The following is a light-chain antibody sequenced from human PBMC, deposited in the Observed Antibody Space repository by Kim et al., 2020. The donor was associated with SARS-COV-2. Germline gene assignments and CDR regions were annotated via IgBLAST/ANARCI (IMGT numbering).Light chain of an antibody. CDR3: QAWDSSTDVV. Sequence: VTPGQTASITCSGDKLGDKYACWYQQKPGQSPVLVIYQDSKRPSGIPERFSGSNSGNTATLTISGTQAMDEADYYCQAWDSSTDVVFGGGTQLTVL. CDR1: KLGDKY. CDR2: QDS. V-gene: IGLV3-1*01. J-gene: IGLJ2*01.